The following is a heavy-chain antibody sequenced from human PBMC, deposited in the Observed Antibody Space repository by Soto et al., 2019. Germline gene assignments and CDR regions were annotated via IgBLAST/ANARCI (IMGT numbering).Heavy chain of an antibody. V-gene: IGHV3-30*18. CDR2: ISKDGGDK. CDR1: GFSFSRDG. D-gene: IGHD5-18*01. J-gene: IGHJ4*02. CDR3: SKDGYKYKYYSDY. Sequence: GGSLTLSRAASGFSFSRDGLNWLRQAPGKGLEWVAVISKDGGDKEYAESVKGRCTISRENSKSTVYLQMNSLRVEDTAVYYCSKDGYKYKYYSDYWGQGT.